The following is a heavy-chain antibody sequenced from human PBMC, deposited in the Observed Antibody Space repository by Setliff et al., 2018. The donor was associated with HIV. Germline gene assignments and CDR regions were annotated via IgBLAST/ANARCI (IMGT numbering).Heavy chain of an antibody. CDR3: AKTIGRYFDIFDN. CDR2: ISSSGNT. D-gene: IGHD3-9*01. J-gene: IGHJ4*02. Sequence: SDTLSLPFTVSGGSISSTSYYWGWLRQPPGTGLEWIGSISSSGNTYYNPSLNSLGPPSVDTPKNQFSLKLNSCTAADTAVYYCAKTIGRYFDIFDNWGQGTLVTVSS. CDR1: GGSISSTSYY. V-gene: IGHV4-39*01.